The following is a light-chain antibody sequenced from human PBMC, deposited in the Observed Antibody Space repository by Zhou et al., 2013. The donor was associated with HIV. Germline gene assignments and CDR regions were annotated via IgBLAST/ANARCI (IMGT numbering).Light chain of an antibody. CDR1: QDISNY. J-gene: IGKJ1*01. CDR2: DAS. CDR3: QQSYSTSRGTWT. V-gene: IGKV1-39*01. Sequence: DIQMTQSPSSLSASVGDRVTITCQASQDISNYLNWYQQKPGKAPKLLIYDASNLETGVPSRFSGSGSGTDFTLTINSLQPEDFATYYCQQSYSTSRGTWTFGQGTKVDIK.